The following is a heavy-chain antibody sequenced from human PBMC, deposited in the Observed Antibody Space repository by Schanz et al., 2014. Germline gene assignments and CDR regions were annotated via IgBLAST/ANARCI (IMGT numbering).Heavy chain of an antibody. J-gene: IGHJ4*01. CDR2: TNGDGTNA. D-gene: IGHD6-13*01. Sequence: QAQLMESGGGVVQPGTSLILSCSVSGFSLNTYGIHWFRQPAGKGLEWVSCTNGDGTNAKYADSVKGRFTISRDNAKNSLYLQMNSLRAEDTAVYYCAREQIMAAAGLVDYWGHGTLVTVSS. CDR1: GFSLNTYG. CDR3: AREQIMAAAGLVDY. V-gene: IGHV3-30*19.